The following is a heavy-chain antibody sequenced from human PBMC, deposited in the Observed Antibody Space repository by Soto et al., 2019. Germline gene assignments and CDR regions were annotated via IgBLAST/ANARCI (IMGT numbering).Heavy chain of an antibody. J-gene: IGHJ6*02. CDR2: ISSSGSYI. CDR3: ARDRSGSYYYYYGMDV. D-gene: IGHD1-26*01. CDR1: GFTFSSYS. Sequence: EVQLVESGGGLVKPGGSLRLSCAASGFTFSSYSMNWVRQAPGKGLEWVSSISSSGSYIYYADSVKGRFTSSRDNAKNSLYLQINSLRAEDTAVYYCARDRSGSYYYYYGMDVWGQGTTVTVSS. V-gene: IGHV3-21*01.